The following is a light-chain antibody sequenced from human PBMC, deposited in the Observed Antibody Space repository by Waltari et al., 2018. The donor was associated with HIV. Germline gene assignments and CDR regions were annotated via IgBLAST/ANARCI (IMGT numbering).Light chain of an antibody. J-gene: IGLJ3*02. Sequence: QSALTQPPSASGSPGQSVTISCTGTSSDDGGYNYVSWYQQHPGKAPKLIIYEVTTRPSGVPDRFSGSKSGNTASLTVSGLQAEDEADYYCSSSAGSNNLVFGGGTKVTVL. CDR1: SSDDGGYNY. V-gene: IGLV2-8*01. CDR3: SSSAGSNNLV. CDR2: EVT.